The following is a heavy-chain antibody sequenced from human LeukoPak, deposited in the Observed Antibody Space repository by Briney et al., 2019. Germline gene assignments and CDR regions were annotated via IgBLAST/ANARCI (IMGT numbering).Heavy chain of an antibody. CDR3: ASPPADYYDSRDYFDY. CDR2: IIPILGIA. V-gene: IGHV1-69*04. J-gene: IGHJ4*02. CDR1: GGTFSSYV. Sequence: SVNVSCKASGGTFSSYVISWVRQAPGQGLEWLGRIIPILGIANYAQKFQGRVTITADKSTSTAYMELSSLRSEDTAVYYCASPPADYYDSRDYFDYWGQGTLVTVSS. D-gene: IGHD3-22*01.